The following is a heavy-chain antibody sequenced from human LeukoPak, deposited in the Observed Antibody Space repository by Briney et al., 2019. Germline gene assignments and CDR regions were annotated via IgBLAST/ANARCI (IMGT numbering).Heavy chain of an antibody. CDR2: INPSGGST. CDR1: GYTFTSYY. CDR3: AKDLSGQLWSKHPFDY. Sequence: ASVKVSCKASGYTFTSYYMHWVRQAPGQGLEWMGIINPSGGSTSYAQKFQGRVTMTRDTSTSTVYMELSSLRAEDTAVYYCAKDLSGQLWSKHPFDYWGQGTLVTVSS. J-gene: IGHJ4*02. D-gene: IGHD5-18*01. V-gene: IGHV1-46*01.